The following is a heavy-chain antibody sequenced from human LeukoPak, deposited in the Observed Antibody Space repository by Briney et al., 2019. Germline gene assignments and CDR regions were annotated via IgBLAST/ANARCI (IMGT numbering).Heavy chain of an antibody. Sequence: GGSLRLSCAASGFPFDDYAMHWVRQAPGKGLEWVSLISGDGGSTYYADSVKGRFTISRDNSKNSLYLQMNSLRTEDTALYYCAKDMRKEYYYDSSGYLDYWGQGTLVTVSS. J-gene: IGHJ4*02. CDR2: ISGDGGST. CDR1: GFPFDDYA. CDR3: AKDMRKEYYYDSSGYLDY. V-gene: IGHV3-43*02. D-gene: IGHD3-22*01.